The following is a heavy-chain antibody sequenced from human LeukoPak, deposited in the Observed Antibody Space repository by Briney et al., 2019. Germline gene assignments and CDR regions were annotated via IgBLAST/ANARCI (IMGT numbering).Heavy chain of an antibody. V-gene: IGHV4-39*01. CDR2: IYYSGST. D-gene: IGHD3-9*01. J-gene: IGHJ3*02. CDR1: GGSISSSSYY. Sequence: SGTLSLTCTVSGGSISSSSYYWGWIRQPPGKGLEWIGSIYYSGSTYYNPSLKSRVTISVDTSKNQFSLKLSSVTAADTAVYYCARPLRYFVFSHPHDAFDIWGQGTMVTVSS. CDR3: ARPLRYFVFSHPHDAFDI.